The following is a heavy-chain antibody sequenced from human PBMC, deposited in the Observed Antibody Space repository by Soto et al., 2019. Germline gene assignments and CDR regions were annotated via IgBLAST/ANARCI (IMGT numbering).Heavy chain of an antibody. CDR1: GYTFTSDG. J-gene: IGHJ4*02. CDR2: ISAYNANT. Sequence: QIQLVQYGAEVKKPGASVKVSCKASGYTFTSDGISWVRQAPGQGLEWMGWISAYNANTNYAQKLQGRVTMTTDTSTNTAYMELRSIRSDDTAVYYCARDQVGATGDYLGQGPLVTVSS. V-gene: IGHV1-18*01. CDR3: ARDQVGATGDY. D-gene: IGHD1-26*01.